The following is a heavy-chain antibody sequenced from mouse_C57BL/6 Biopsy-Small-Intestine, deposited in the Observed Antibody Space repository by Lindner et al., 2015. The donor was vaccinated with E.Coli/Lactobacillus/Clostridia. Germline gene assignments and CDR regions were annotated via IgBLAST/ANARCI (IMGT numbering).Heavy chain of an antibody. CDR2: INPGSGGT. CDR1: GYAFTNYL. CDR3: ARLREGIAFDY. Sequence: VQLQESGAELVRPGTSVKVSCKASGYAFTNYLIEWVKQRPGQGLEWIGVINPGSGGTNYNEKFKGKATLTADKSSSTAYMQLSSLTSEDSAVYFCARLREGIAFDYWGQGTTLTVSS. J-gene: IGHJ2*01. V-gene: IGHV1-54*01.